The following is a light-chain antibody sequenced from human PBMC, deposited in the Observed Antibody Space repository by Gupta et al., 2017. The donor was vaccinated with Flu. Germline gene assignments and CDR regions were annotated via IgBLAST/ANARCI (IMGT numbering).Light chain of an antibody. J-gene: IGKJ3*01. CDR2: GTS. CDR1: EGGTSNS. CDR3: HQCTTTRFT. V-gene: IGKV3-20*01. Sequence: GTLSFSPGARAPLSCRASEGGTSNSLDRYQQKPGQAPRVLMYGTSNSAPGTPDRFSGCGSGTDFTLTIIRVEPEDSGFFYCHQCTTTRFTFGPGTRLEIK.